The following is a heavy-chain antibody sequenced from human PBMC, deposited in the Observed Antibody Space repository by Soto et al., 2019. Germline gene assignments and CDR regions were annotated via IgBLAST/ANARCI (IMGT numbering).Heavy chain of an antibody. CDR3: AIFYGRIAYYYDYGMDV. J-gene: IGHJ6*04. CDR1: GGSISTSSYY. D-gene: IGHD3-22*01. CDR2: IYYSGST. V-gene: IGHV4-39*01. Sequence: SETLSLTCTVSGGSISTSSYYWGWIRQPPGKGLEWIGSIYYSGSTYYNPSLKSRVTMSVDTSKTQFSLKLSSVTAADTAVYYCAIFYGRIAYYYDYGMDVWGKGTTVTVSS.